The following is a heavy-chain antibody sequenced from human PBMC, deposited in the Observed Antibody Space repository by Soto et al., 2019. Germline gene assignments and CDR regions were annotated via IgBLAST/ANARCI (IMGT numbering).Heavy chain of an antibody. J-gene: IGHJ6*02. V-gene: IGHV3-48*01. CDR1: GFTFSSYS. Sequence: EVQLVESGGGLVQPGGSLRLSCAASGFTFSSYSMNWVRQAPGKGLEWVSYISTSSSTIYYADSVKGRFTISRDNAKNSRYLKMNSLTAENSAVYYCAREGGVYCSGGSCYNYGMDVWGQGTTVTVSS. CDR3: AREGGVYCSGGSCYNYGMDV. CDR2: ISTSSSTI. D-gene: IGHD2-15*01.